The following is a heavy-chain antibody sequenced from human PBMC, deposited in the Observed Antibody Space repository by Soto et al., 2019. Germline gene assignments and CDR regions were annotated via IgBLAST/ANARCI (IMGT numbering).Heavy chain of an antibody. D-gene: IGHD3-10*01. Sequence: GASVKVSCKASGYTFTGYYMHWVRQAPGQGLEWMGWINPNSGGTNYAQKFQGRVTMTRDTSISTAYMELSRLRSDDTAVYYCARXLWFGELIRSTYNWFDPWGQGTLVTVSS. CDR1: GYTFTGYY. CDR3: ARXLWFGELIRSTYNWFDP. J-gene: IGHJ5*02. CDR2: INPNSGGT. V-gene: IGHV1-2*02.